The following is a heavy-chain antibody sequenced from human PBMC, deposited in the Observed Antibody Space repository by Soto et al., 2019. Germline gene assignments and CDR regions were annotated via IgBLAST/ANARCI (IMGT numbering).Heavy chain of an antibody. CDR3: ARVATPIPLFDY. Sequence: SETLSLTCTVSGGSISSSSYYWGWIRQPPGKGLEWIGSIYYSGSTYYNPSLKSRVTISVDTSKNQFSLKLSSVTAADTAVYYCARVATPIPLFDYWGQGTLVTVSS. D-gene: IGHD5-12*01. V-gene: IGHV4-39*01. J-gene: IGHJ4*02. CDR2: IYYSGST. CDR1: GGSISSSSYY.